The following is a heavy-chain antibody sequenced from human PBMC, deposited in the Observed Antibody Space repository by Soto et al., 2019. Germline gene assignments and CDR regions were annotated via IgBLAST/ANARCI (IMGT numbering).Heavy chain of an antibody. CDR2: IYRTGRT. Sequence: PSETLSLTCAVSGGSFTSNNWWTWVRQPPGQGLEWIGEIYRTGRTNYNPSLKSRVTISLGKSENQFSLKVTSLTAADTAVYYCASRDPGTSVDYWGQGTLVTVSS. V-gene: IGHV4-4*02. CDR3: ASRDPGTSVDY. D-gene: IGHD1-7*01. J-gene: IGHJ4*02. CDR1: GGSFTSNNW.